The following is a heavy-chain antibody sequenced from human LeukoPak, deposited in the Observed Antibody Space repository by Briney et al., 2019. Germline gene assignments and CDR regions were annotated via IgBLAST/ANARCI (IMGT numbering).Heavy chain of an antibody. CDR3: ARAEQWLVYYFDY. V-gene: IGHV4-34*01. Sequence: SETLSLTCAVYGGSFSGYYWSWIRQPPGKGLEWIGEINHSGSTNYNPSLKSRVTISVDTSKNQSSLKLSSVTAADTAVYYCARAEQWLVYYFDYWGQGTLVTVSS. CDR1: GGSFSGYY. D-gene: IGHD6-19*01. J-gene: IGHJ4*02. CDR2: INHSGST.